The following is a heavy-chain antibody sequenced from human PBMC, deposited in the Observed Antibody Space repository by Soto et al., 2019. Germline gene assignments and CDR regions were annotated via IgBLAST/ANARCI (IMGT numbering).Heavy chain of an antibody. Sequence: ASVKVSCKASGYTFTSYAMHWMRQAPGQRLEWMGWINAGNGNTKYSQKFQGRVTITRDTSASTAYMELSSLRSEDTAVYYCARANTLELHGFDYYYSGMDVWGQGTTVTVSS. CDR3: ARANTLELHGFDYYYSGMDV. J-gene: IGHJ6*02. V-gene: IGHV1-3*01. CDR1: GYTFTSYA. CDR2: INAGNGNT. D-gene: IGHD1-7*01.